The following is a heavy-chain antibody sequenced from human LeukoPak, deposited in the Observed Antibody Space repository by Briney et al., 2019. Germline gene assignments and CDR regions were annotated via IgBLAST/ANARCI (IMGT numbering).Heavy chain of an antibody. CDR2: IYTSGST. V-gene: IGHV4-61*02. CDR3: ARLGSSGWYSIPPYYYYYMDV. CDR1: GGSISSGSYY. Sequence: SQTLSLTCTVSGGSISSGSYYWSWIRQPAGKGLEWIGRIYTSGSTNYNPSLKSRVTISVDTSKNQFSLKLSSVTAADTAVYYCARLGSSGWYSIPPYYYYYMDVWGKGTTVTVSS. D-gene: IGHD6-19*01. J-gene: IGHJ6*03.